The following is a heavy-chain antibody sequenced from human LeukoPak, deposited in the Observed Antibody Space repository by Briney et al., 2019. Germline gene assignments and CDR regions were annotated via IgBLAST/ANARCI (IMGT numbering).Heavy chain of an antibody. D-gene: IGHD6-13*01. CDR3: ARVGIAAAGTLSPYYGMDV. CDR1: GYSISSGYY. J-gene: IGHJ6*04. Sequence: SETVSLTCAVSGYSISSGYYWGWIRQPPGKGLEWIGSIYHSGSTYYNPSLKSRVTISVDTSKNQFSLKLSSVTAADTAVYYCARVGIAAAGTLSPYYGMDVWGKGTTVTVSS. CDR2: IYHSGST. V-gene: IGHV4-38-2*01.